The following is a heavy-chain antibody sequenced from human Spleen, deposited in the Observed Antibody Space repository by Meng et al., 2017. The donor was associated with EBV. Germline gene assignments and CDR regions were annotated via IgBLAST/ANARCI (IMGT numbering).Heavy chain of an antibody. V-gene: IGHV4-61*01. CDR3: AVDRSRHSVGSYFDY. J-gene: IGHJ4*02. CDR2: IYYSKST. CDR1: VCSVSSGSYY. D-gene: IGHD5/OR15-5a*01. Sequence: GQVQEWGPGAGTPSATLSLTFSVYVCSVSSGSYYCSWIRQPPGKGLEWIGYIYYSKSTTTNPSIKSGVTISLDTSTNQFSLRLTSVPTADKAVYYCAVDRSRHSVGSYFDYWGQGILVTVSS.